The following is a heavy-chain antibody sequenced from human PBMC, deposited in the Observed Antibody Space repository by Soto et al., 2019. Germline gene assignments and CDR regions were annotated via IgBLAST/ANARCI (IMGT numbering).Heavy chain of an antibody. CDR2: ISSSNTYI. J-gene: IGHJ6*02. CDR1: GFVFKSYT. V-gene: IGHV3-21*01. CDR3: ARGDYYYGMAV. Sequence: EVQLVESGGGLVKPGGSLRLSCVASGFVFKSYTMNWVRQAPGKGLEWVSSISSSNTYIHYTDSVKGRFTISRDNAKKSLYLQVNSLRAEDTAVYYCARGDYYYGMAVWGQGTTVTVSS.